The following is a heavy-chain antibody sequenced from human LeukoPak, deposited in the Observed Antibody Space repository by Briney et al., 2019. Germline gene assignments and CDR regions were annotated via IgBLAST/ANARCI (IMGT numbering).Heavy chain of an antibody. Sequence: SETLSLTCTVSGGSISSSSYYWGWIRQPPGKGLEWIGSIYYSGSTYYNPSLKSRVTISVDTSKNQFSLKLSSVTAADTAVYYCARGRGKSGSYYHYWGQGTLVTVSS. D-gene: IGHD1-26*01. V-gene: IGHV4-39*01. CDR2: IYYSGST. CDR3: ARGRGKSGSYYHY. J-gene: IGHJ4*02. CDR1: GGSISSSSYY.